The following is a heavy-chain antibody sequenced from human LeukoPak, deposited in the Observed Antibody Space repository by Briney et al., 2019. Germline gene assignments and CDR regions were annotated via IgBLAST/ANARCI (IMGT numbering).Heavy chain of an antibody. CDR2: ISSSGSTI. CDR1: GFTFSDYY. J-gene: IGHJ4*02. D-gene: IGHD3-10*01. CDR3: ASNHGSGVVRGVIGY. V-gene: IGHV3-11*01. Sequence: PGGSLRLSCAASGFTFSDYYMSWIRQAPGKGLEWVSYISSSGSTIYYADSVKGRFTISRDNAKNSLYLQMNSLRAEDTDVYYCASNHGSGVVRGVIGYWGQGTLVTVSS.